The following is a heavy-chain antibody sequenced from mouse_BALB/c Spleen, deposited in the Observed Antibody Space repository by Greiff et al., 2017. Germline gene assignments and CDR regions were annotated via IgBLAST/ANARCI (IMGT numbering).Heavy chain of an antibody. J-gene: IGHJ4*01. Sequence: DVMLVESGGGLVKPGGSLKLSCAASGFTFSSYAMSWVRQTPEKRLEWVASISSGGSTYYPDSVKGRFTISRDNARNILYLQMSSLRSEDTAMYYCARGPGYYGSSYAMDYWGQGTSVTVSS. V-gene: IGHV5-6-5*01. CDR1: GFTFSSYA. CDR2: ISSGGST. CDR3: ARGPGYYGSSYAMDY. D-gene: IGHD1-1*01.